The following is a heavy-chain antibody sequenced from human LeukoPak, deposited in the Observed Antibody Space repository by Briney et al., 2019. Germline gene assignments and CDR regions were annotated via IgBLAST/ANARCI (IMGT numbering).Heavy chain of an antibody. CDR1: GFTFTSSA. CDR2: IVVGSGNT. D-gene: IGHD6-13*01. V-gene: IGHV1-58*02. J-gene: IGHJ5*02. Sequence: SVKVSCKASGFTFTSSAMQWVRQARGQRLEWIGWIVVGSGNTGYAQKFQGRVTMTSNTSISTAYMELSSLTSEDTAVYYCAREKSYSSPLDPWGQGTLVTVSS. CDR3: AREKSYSSPLDP.